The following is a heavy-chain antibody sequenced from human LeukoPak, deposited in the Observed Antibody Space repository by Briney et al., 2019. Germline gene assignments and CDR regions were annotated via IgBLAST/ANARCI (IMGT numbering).Heavy chain of an antibody. D-gene: IGHD3-22*01. CDR3: AHRREGGYSYGFLGYDSSGYPD. CDR1: GFSLSTSGVG. Sequence: ESGPTLVKPTQTLTLTCTFSGFSLSTSGVGVGWIRQPPGKALEWLALIYWDDDKRYSPSLKSRLTITKDTSKNQVVLTMTNMDPVDTATYYCAHRREGGYSYGFLGYDSSGYPDWGQGTLVTVSS. CDR2: IYWDDDK. J-gene: IGHJ4*02. V-gene: IGHV2-5*02.